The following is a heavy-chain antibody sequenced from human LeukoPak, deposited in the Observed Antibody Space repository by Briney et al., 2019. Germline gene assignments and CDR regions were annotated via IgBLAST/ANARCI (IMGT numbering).Heavy chain of an antibody. CDR1: GGSISSYY. J-gene: IGHJ4*02. D-gene: IGHD3-10*01. V-gene: IGHV4-59*01. Sequence: SGTLSLTCTVSGGSISSYYWSWIRQPPGKGLEWIGYIYYSGSTNYNPSLQSRVTISVDTSKNQFSLKLSSVTAADTAVYYCTRLDYYGSGSFNYWGQGTLVTVSS. CDR3: TRLDYYGSGSFNY. CDR2: IYYSGST.